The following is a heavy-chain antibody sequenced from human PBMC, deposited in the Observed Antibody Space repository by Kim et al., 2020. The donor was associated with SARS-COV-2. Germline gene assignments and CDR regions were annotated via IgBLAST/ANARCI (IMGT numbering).Heavy chain of an antibody. V-gene: IGHV4-39*01. J-gene: IGHJ4*02. Sequence: SETLSLTCTVSGGSISSSSYYWGWIRQPPGKGLEWIGSIYYSGSTYYNPSLKSRVTISVDTSKNQFSLKLSSVTAADTAVYYCARHNYDRDYWGQGTLVTVSS. CDR2: IYYSGST. CDR3: ARHNYDRDY. D-gene: IGHD3-22*01. CDR1: GGSISSSSYY.